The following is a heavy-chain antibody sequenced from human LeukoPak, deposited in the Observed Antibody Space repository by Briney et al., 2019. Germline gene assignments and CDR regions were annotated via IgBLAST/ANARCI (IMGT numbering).Heavy chain of an antibody. Sequence: ASVKVSCKASGGTFSSYAISWVRQAPGQGLEWMGGIIPIFGTANYAQKFQGRVTITADESTSTAYMELSSLRSEDTAVYYCARGLVEYYDSSGYIFDYWGQGTLVTVSS. V-gene: IGHV1-69*13. CDR1: GGTFSSYA. D-gene: IGHD3-22*01. CDR2: IIPIFGTA. J-gene: IGHJ4*02. CDR3: ARGLVEYYDSSGYIFDY.